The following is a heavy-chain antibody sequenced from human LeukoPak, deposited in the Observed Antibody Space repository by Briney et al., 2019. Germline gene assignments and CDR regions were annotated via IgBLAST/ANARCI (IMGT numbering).Heavy chain of an antibody. J-gene: IGHJ5*02. Sequence: SETLSLTCAVSGYSISSGYYWGWIRQPPGKGLEWIGSIYHSGSTYYNPPLKSRVTISVDTSNNQFFLKLTSVAAADTAVYYCARRNWNYENWLDPWGQGTLVTVSS. D-gene: IGHD1-7*01. CDR3: ARRNWNYENWLDP. CDR1: GYSISSGYY. CDR2: IYHSGST. V-gene: IGHV4-38-2*01.